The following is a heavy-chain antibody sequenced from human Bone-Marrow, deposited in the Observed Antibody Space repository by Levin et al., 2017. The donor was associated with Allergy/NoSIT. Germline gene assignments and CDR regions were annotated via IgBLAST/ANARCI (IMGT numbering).Heavy chain of an antibody. Sequence: SGPTLVKPTETLTLTCSVSGFSLSNNRMGVSWIRQPPGKALEWLAHIFSSDEKSYMASLKSRLTISKDTSKSQVALNMTNMDPGDTGTYYCARIGSGSSFLVDQYFDTWGQGVLVTVSS. CDR3: ARIGSGSSFLVDQYFDT. CDR2: IFSSDEK. D-gene: IGHD1-26*01. J-gene: IGHJ5*02. V-gene: IGHV2-26*02. CDR1: GFSLSNNRMG.